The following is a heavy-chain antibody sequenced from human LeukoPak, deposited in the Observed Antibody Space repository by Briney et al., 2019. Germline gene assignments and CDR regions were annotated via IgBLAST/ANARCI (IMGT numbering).Heavy chain of an antibody. J-gene: IGHJ4*02. D-gene: IGHD6-19*01. CDR2: IWYDGSNK. Sequence: PGGSLRLSCAASGFTFSSYGMHWVRQAPGKGLEWVAVIWYDGSNKYYADSVKGRFTISRDNSKNTLYLQMNSLRAEDTAVYYCAREVGPYSSGWPFDYWGQGTLVTVSS. CDR1: GFTFSSYG. V-gene: IGHV3-33*01. CDR3: AREVGPYSSGWPFDY.